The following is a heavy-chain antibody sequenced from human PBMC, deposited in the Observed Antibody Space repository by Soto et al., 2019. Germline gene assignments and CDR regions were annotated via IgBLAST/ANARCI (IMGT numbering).Heavy chain of an antibody. Sequence: SETLSLTCTVSGGSISSGGYYWSWIRQHPGKGLEWIGYIYYSGSTYYNPSLKSRVTISVDTSKNQFSLKLSSVTAADTAVYYCARAPIYCTNGVCYEAYYYYGMDVWGQGTTVTV. D-gene: IGHD2-8*01. J-gene: IGHJ6*02. CDR1: GGSISSGGYY. CDR2: IYYSGST. V-gene: IGHV4-31*03. CDR3: ARAPIYCTNGVCYEAYYYYGMDV.